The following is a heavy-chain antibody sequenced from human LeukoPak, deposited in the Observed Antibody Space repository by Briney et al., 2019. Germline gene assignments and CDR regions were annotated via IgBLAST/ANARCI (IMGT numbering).Heavy chain of an antibody. CDR2: FDPEDGET. J-gene: IGHJ4*02. Sequence: ASVKVSCKASGYTLTELSTHWVRQAPGKGLEWMGGFDPEDGETIYAQKFQGRVTMTEDTSTDTAYMELSSLRSEDTAVYYCATGSSGWYRAPSSFDYWGQGTLVTVSS. CDR3: ATGSSGWYRAPSSFDY. V-gene: IGHV1-24*01. CDR1: GYTLTELS. D-gene: IGHD6-19*01.